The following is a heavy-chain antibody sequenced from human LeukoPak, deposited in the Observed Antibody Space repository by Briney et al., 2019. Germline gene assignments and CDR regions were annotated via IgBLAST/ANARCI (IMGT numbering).Heavy chain of an antibody. CDR3: AKATHFPTVPKGLDY. Sequence: GSSVKVSCKASGGTFSSYAISWVRQAPGQGLEWMGRIIPILGIANYAQKFQGRVTITADKSTSTAYMELSSLRSEDTAVYYCAKATHFPTVPKGLDYWGQGTLVTVSS. J-gene: IGHJ4*02. CDR1: GGTFSSYA. D-gene: IGHD4-17*01. V-gene: IGHV1-69*04. CDR2: IIPILGIA.